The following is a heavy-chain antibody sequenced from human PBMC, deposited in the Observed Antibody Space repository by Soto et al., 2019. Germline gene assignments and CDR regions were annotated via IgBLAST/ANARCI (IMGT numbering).Heavy chain of an antibody. J-gene: IGHJ6*02. D-gene: IGHD6-19*01. CDR2: TYYRSKWYN. V-gene: IGHV6-1*01. CDR3: ARHRAEICEWLVRYAYYYYGMDV. CDR1: GDSVSSNSAA. Sequence: SHTLSLTCAISGDSVSSNSAAWNWIRQSPSRGLEWLGRTYYRSKWYNDYAVSVKSRITINPDTSKNQFSLQLNSVTPEDTAVYYCARHRAEICEWLVRYAYYYYGMDVWGQGTTVTVSS.